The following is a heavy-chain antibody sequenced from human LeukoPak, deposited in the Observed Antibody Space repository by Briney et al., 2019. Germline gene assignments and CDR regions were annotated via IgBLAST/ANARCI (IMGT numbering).Heavy chain of an antibody. V-gene: IGHV3-23*01. CDR2: ISGSGGST. CDR3: ANMADFYYYDSSGYYPPHFDY. CDR1: GFTFSDYY. Sequence: PGGSLRLSCAASGFTFSDYYMSWIRQAPGKGLEWVSAISGSGGSTYYADSVKGRFTISRDNSKNTLYLQMNSLRAEDTAVYYCANMADFYYYDSSGYYPPHFDYWGQGTLVTVSS. J-gene: IGHJ4*02. D-gene: IGHD3-22*01.